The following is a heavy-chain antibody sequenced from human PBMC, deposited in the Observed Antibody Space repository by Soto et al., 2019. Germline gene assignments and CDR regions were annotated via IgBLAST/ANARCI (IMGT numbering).Heavy chain of an antibody. CDR3: ARDGEDIVVVPAAILYYMDV. D-gene: IGHD2-2*01. CDR2: INSDGSST. CDR1: GFTFSSYW. V-gene: IGHV3-74*01. J-gene: IGHJ6*03. Sequence: GGSLRLSCAASGFTFSSYWMHWVRQAPGKGLVWVSRINSDGSSTSYADSVKGRFTISRDNAKNTLYLQMNSLRAEDTAVYYCARDGEDIVVVPAAILYYMDVWGKGTTVTVSS.